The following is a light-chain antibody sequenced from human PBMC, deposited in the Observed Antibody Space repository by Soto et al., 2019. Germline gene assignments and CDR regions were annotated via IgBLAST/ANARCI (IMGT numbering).Light chain of an antibody. V-gene: IGKV2-28*01. Sequence: DIVMTQSPLSLPVTPGEPASISCRSSQSLLHSNGYNYLDWYLQKPGQSPQLLIYLGSNRASGVPDRFSGSGSGTDFTLTISRLEPEDFAIYYCQFYGSSLITFGQGTRLEIK. CDR3: QFYGSSLIT. CDR2: LGS. CDR1: QSLLHSNGYNY. J-gene: IGKJ5*01.